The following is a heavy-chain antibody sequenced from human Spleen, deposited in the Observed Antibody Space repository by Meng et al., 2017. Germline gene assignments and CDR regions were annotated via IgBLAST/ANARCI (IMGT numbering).Heavy chain of an antibody. CDR1: GFTFSSYA. CDR2: ISYDGSNK. Sequence: GESLKIFCAASGFTFSSYAMHWVRQAPGKGLEWVAVISYDGSNKYYADSVKGRFTISRDNSKNTVFLQINSLRVEDTAVYYCARSPIDKYDLSALPLDYWGQGTLVTVSS. CDR3: ARSPIDKYDLSALPLDY. V-gene: IGHV3-30*01. J-gene: IGHJ4*02. D-gene: IGHD3-16*01.